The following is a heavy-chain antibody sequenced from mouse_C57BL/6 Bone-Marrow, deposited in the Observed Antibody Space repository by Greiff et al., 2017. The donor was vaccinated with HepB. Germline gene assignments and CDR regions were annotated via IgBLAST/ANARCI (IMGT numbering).Heavy chain of an antibody. CDR1: GYTFTSYW. V-gene: IGHV1-52*01. CDR3: AREDWDWYFDV. J-gene: IGHJ1*03. Sequence: QLQQPGAELVRPGSSVKLSCKASGYTFTSYWMHWVKQRPIQGLEWIGNIDPSDSETHYNQKFKDKATLTVDKSSSTAYMQLSSLTSKDSAVYYCAREDWDWYFDVWGTGTTVTVSS. D-gene: IGHD4-1*01. CDR2: IDPSDSET.